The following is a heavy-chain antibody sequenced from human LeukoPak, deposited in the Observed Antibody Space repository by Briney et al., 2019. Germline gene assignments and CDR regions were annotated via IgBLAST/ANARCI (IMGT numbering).Heavy chain of an antibody. V-gene: IGHV3-23*01. CDR1: GFTFSSYA. Sequence: GGSLRLSCAASGFTFSSYAMSWVRQAPGKGLEWVSVISGSGGSTYYADSVKGRFTISRDNSKNTLYLQMSSLRAEDTAVYYCAKGYCSGGSCSYAFDIWGQGTMVTVSS. CDR3: AKGYCSGGSCSYAFDI. CDR2: ISGSGGST. D-gene: IGHD2-15*01. J-gene: IGHJ3*02.